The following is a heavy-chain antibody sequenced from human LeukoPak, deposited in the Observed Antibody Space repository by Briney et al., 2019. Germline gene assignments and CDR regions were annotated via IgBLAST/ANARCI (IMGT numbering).Heavy chain of an antibody. Sequence: SGGSLRLSCAASGFTFSDYYMSWIRQAPGKGLEWVSYISSSGSTIYYVDSMKGRFTISRDNAKNSLYLQMNSLRAEDTAVYYCARVVVVPAAPDMNYYYYYGMDVWGQGTTVTVSS. CDR1: GFTFSDYY. CDR2: ISSSGSTI. D-gene: IGHD2-2*01. J-gene: IGHJ6*02. CDR3: ARVVVVPAAPDMNYYYYYGMDV. V-gene: IGHV3-11*01.